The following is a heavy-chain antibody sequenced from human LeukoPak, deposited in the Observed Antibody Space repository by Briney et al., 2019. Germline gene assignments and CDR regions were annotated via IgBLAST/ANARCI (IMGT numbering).Heavy chain of an antibody. J-gene: IGHJ4*02. CDR2: ILYDGSNK. CDR3: ARAVGYYDSSIDY. CDR1: GFIFRSYA. D-gene: IGHD3-22*01. Sequence: GGSLRLSCAASGFIFRSYAMHWVRQAPGKGLEWVAVILYDGSNKYYADSVKGRFTNSRDNSKNTLYLQMNSLRAEDTAVYYCARAVGYYDSSIDYWGQGILVTISS. V-gene: IGHV3-30*04.